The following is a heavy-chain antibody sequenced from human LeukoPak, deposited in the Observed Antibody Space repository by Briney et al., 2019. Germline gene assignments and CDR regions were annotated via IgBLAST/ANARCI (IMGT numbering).Heavy chain of an antibody. Sequence: ALVKVSCKASGYTFTNHGISWVRQAPGQGLEWMGWISAYNGNTNYAQKLQGRVTMTTDTSTSTAYMELRSLRSDDTAVYHCARESVKGGWYADYWGQGTLVTVSS. CDR1: GYTFTNHG. CDR2: ISAYNGNT. CDR3: ARESVKGGWYADY. D-gene: IGHD6-19*01. J-gene: IGHJ4*02. V-gene: IGHV1-18*01.